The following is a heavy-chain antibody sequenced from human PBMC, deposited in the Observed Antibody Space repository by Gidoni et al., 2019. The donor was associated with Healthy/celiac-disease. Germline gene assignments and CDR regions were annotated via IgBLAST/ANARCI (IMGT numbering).Heavy chain of an antibody. CDR1: GFTFSSFA. J-gene: IGHJ3*02. Sequence: EVQLLESGGGLVQPGGSLRLSGAASGFTFSSFAMNWVRQAPGKGLEWVSAISGSGGSTYYADSVKGRFTISRDNSKNTLYLQMNSLRAEDTAVYYCAKDPRITMIVVVPSNDAFDIWGQGTMVTVSS. CDR2: ISGSGGST. V-gene: IGHV3-23*01. D-gene: IGHD3-22*01. CDR3: AKDPRITMIVVVPSNDAFDI.